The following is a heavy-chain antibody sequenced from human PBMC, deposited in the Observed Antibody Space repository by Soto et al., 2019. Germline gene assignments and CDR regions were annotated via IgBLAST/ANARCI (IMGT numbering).Heavy chain of an antibody. D-gene: IGHD3-3*01. CDR1: GFTFSSYG. CDR3: AKDLAEPTESLLEWFEYYYGMDV. V-gene: IGHV3-30*18. Sequence: LRLSCAASGFTFSSYGMHWVRQAPGKGLEWVAVISYDGSNKYYADSVKGRFTISRDNSKSTLYLQMNSLRAEDTAVYYCAKDLAEPTESLLEWFEYYYGMDVWGQGTTVTVSS. CDR2: ISYDGSNK. J-gene: IGHJ6*02.